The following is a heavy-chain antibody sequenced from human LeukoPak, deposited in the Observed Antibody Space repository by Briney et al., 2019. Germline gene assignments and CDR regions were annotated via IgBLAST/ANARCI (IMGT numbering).Heavy chain of an antibody. CDR1: GYSISSGCY. CDR3: AKLGSGSYYYYYYYMDV. D-gene: IGHD3-10*01. Sequence: SETLSLTCTVSGYSISSGCYWGWIRQPPGKGLEWIGSIYHSGSTYYNPSLKSRVTISVDTSKNQFSLKLSSVTAADTAVYYCAKLGSGSYYYYYYYMDVWGKGTTVTVSS. J-gene: IGHJ6*03. CDR2: IYHSGST. V-gene: IGHV4-38-2*02.